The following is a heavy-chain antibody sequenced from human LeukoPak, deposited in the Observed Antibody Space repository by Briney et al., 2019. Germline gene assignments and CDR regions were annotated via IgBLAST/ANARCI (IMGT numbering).Heavy chain of an antibody. D-gene: IGHD6-19*01. Sequence: ASVRVSCKAPGYSFTDYYMHRMRQAPGQGFEWMGWINPKNGATKYSQKFQGRVTLTRDASISTAYMELSRLMSDDTAVYYCTRGPSSGSFDYWGQGTLVTVSS. CDR2: INPKNGAT. J-gene: IGHJ4*02. V-gene: IGHV1-2*02. CDR3: TRGPSSGSFDY. CDR1: GYSFTDYY.